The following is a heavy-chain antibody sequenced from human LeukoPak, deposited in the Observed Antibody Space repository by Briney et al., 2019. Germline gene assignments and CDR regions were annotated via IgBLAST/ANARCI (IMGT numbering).Heavy chain of an antibody. D-gene: IGHD3-16*02. J-gene: IGHJ4*02. V-gene: IGHV3-48*03. CDR2: ISSSGSTI. CDR3: AKERLSTTAFDY. Sequence: GGSLRLSCAASGFTFSSYEMNWVRQAPGKGLEWVSYISSSGSTIYYADSVKGRFTISRDNSKNTLYLQMNSLRAEDTAIYYCAKERLSTTAFDYWGQGTLVTVSS. CDR1: GFTFSSYE.